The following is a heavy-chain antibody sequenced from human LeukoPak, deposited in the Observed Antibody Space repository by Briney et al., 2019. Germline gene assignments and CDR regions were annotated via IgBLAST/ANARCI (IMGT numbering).Heavy chain of an antibody. CDR2: IKSKTDGGTT. J-gene: IGHJ4*02. Sequence: GGSLRLSCAASGFTFSNAWMSWVRQAPGKGLEWVGRIKSKTDGGTTDYAAPVKGRFTISRDDSKNTLYLQMNSLKTEDTAVYYRTRDRHNNNYDSRRPDYWGQGTLVTVSS. CDR3: TRDRHNNNYDSRRPDY. D-gene: IGHD3-22*01. V-gene: IGHV3-15*01. CDR1: GFTFSNAW.